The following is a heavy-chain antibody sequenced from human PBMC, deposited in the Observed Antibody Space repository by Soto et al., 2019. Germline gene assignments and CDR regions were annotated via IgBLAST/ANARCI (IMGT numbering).Heavy chain of an antibody. J-gene: IGHJ4*02. D-gene: IGHD2-15*01. CDR3: AKDRFCSGGSCYTDY. CDR1: GFTFSSYA. Sequence: EVQLLESGGGLAQPGGSLSLSCAASGFTFSSYARSWVRQAPGKGLEWVSSISGSDGSTYYADSVKGRFTISRDNSKNTLSLQMNSLRAEDTAVYYCAKDRFCSGGSCYTDYWGQGTLVTVSS. V-gene: IGHV3-23*01. CDR2: ISGSDGST.